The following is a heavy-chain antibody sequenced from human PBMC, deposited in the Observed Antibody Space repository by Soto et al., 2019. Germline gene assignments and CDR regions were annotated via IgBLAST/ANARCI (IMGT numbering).Heavy chain of an antibody. V-gene: IGHV1-18*01. J-gene: IGHJ4*02. D-gene: IGHD3-10*01. CDR2: ISAYNGNT. Sequence: ASVKVSCKASGYTFTSYGISWVRQAPGQGLEWMGWISAYNGNTNYAQKLQGRVTMTTDTSTSTAYMELRSLRSDDTAVYYCARDVEYGSGSYHEYYFDYWGQGTLVTVST. CDR3: ARDVEYGSGSYHEYYFDY. CDR1: GYTFTSYG.